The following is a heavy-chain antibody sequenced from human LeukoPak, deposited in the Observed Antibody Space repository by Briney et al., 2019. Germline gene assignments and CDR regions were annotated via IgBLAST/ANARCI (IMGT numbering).Heavy chain of an antibody. D-gene: IGHD2/OR15-2a*01. CDR2: MNPNSGNT. J-gene: IGHJ4*02. CDR3: ARGKAYFTTNFDY. CDR1: GYTFTSYD. V-gene: IGHV1-8*01. Sequence: ASVKVSCKASGYTFTSYDINWVRQATGQGLEWMEWMNPNSGNTGYAQKFQGRVTMTRNTSISTAYMELSSLRSEDTAVYYCARGKAYFTTNFDYWGQGTLVTVSS.